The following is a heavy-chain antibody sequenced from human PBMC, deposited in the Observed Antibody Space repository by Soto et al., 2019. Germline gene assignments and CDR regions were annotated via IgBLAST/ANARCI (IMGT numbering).Heavy chain of an antibody. CDR1: GGSISSYY. J-gene: IGHJ4*02. CDR2: ISYSGST. D-gene: IGHD3-10*01. V-gene: IGHV4-59*01. Sequence: PSETLSLTCTVSGGSISSYYWSWIRQPPGKGLEWIGYISYSGSTNYNPSLKSRVTISVDTSRNQFSLKLNSVTAADTAVYYCARGSGFAGYWGQGTLVTVSS. CDR3: ARGSGFAGY.